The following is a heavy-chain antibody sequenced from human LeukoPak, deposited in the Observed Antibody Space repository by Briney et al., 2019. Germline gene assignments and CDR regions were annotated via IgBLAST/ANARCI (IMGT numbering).Heavy chain of an antibody. V-gene: IGHV1-46*01. J-gene: IGHJ5*02. CDR1: GYTFTSYY. CDR3: ARAYYDSSGYHHNWFDP. CDR2: INPSGGST. D-gene: IGHD3-22*01. Sequence: ASVKVSCKASGYTFTSYYMHWVRQAPGQGLEWMGIINPSGGSTSYAQKFQGRVTMTRDTSTSTVYMELSSLSSEDTAVYYCARAYYDSSGYHHNWFDPWGQGTLVTVSS.